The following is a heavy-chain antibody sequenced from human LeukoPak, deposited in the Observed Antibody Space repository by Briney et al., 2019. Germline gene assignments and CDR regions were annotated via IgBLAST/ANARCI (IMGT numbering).Heavy chain of an antibody. Sequence: SETLSLTCTVSGGSISSSSYYWGWIRQPPGQGLEWIGTIYYSGSTYYNPSLKSGVTISVDTSKNQFSLKLSSVTAADTAVYYCARYVLSVAGTSLWGQGTLVTVSS. CDR2: IYYSGST. V-gene: IGHV4-39*01. CDR1: GGSISSSSYY. CDR3: ARYVLSVAGTSL. D-gene: IGHD6-19*01. J-gene: IGHJ4*02.